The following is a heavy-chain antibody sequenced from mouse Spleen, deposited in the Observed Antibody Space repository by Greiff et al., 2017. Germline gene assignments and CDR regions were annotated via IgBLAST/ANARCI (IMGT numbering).Heavy chain of an antibody. D-gene: IGHD2-14*01. Sequence: EVQLVESGGDLVKPGGSLKLSCAASGFTFSSYGMSWVRQTPDKRLEWVATISSGGSYTYYPDSVKGRFTISRDNAKNTLYLQMSSLKSEDTPRYYCARPYRYDEAWFAYWGQRNLVTVSA. V-gene: IGHV5-6*01. CDR2: ISSGGSYT. J-gene: IGHJ3*01. CDR1: GFTFSSYG. CDR3: ARPYRYDEAWFAY.